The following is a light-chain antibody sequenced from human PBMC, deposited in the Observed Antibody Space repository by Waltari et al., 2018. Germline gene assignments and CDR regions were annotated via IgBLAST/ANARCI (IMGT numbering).Light chain of an antibody. CDR3: QQYYSYPYT. CDR2: AAY. J-gene: IGKJ2*01. Sequence: AIRITQSPSSLSASTGDRVTITCRASQGISSYLAWYQQKPGKAPKLLIYAAYTLQSGVPSRFSGSGSGTDFTLTISCLQSEDFATYYCQQYYSYPYTFGQGTKLEIK. V-gene: IGKV1-8*01. CDR1: QGISSY.